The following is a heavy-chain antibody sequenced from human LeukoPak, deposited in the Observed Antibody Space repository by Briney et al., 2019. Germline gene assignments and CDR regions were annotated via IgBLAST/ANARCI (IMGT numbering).Heavy chain of an antibody. D-gene: IGHD5-12*01. CDR1: GGTFSSYA. Sequence: SVKVSCKASGGTFSSYAISWVRQAPGQGLEWMGGIIPIFGTANYAQKFQGRVTITTDESTSTAYMELSSLRSEDTAVYYSARARGGEATAFDYWGQGTLVTVSS. CDR3: ARARGGEATAFDY. J-gene: IGHJ4*02. V-gene: IGHV1-69*05. CDR2: IIPIFGTA.